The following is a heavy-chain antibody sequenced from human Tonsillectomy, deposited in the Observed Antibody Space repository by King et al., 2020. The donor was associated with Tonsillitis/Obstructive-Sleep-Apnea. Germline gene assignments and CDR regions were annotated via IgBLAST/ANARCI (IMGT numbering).Heavy chain of an antibody. CDR1: GGSFSGYY. CDR3: ARVSTVTTLGAFDI. Sequence: VQLQQWGAGLLKPSETLSLTCAVYGGSFSGYYWSWIRQPPGKGLEWIREINHSGSTNYNPSLKSRFTISVDTSKNQFSLKLSSVTAADTAVYYCARVSTVTTLGAFDIWGQGTMVTVSS. D-gene: IGHD4-17*01. J-gene: IGHJ3*02. CDR2: INHSGST. V-gene: IGHV4-34*01.